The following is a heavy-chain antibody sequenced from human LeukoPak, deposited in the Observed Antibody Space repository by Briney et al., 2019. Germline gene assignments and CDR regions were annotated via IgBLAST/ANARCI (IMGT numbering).Heavy chain of an antibody. CDR1: GGTFSIYA. Sequence: GASVKVSCKASGGTFSIYAISWVRQAPGQGLEWMGGIIPIFGTANYAQKFQGRVTITADESTSTAYMELSSLRSEDTAVYYCARQGIRDFWSGYPFYYYYGMDVWGQGTTVTVSS. CDR2: IIPIFGTA. CDR3: ARQGIRDFWSGYPFYYYYGMDV. D-gene: IGHD3-3*01. J-gene: IGHJ6*02. V-gene: IGHV1-69*13.